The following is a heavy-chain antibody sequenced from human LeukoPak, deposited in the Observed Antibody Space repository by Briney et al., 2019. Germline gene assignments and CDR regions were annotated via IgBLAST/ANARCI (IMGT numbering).Heavy chain of an antibody. CDR3: ARIYCSSTSCYSYFDY. J-gene: IGHJ4*02. V-gene: IGHV1-18*01. Sequence: ASVKVSCKASGYTFTSYGISWVRQAPGQGLEWMGWISAHNGNTNYAQKLQGRVTMTTDTSTSTAYMELRSLRSDDTAVYYCARIYCSSTSCYSYFDYWGQGTLVTVSS. CDR1: GYTFTSYG. D-gene: IGHD2-2*01. CDR2: ISAHNGNT.